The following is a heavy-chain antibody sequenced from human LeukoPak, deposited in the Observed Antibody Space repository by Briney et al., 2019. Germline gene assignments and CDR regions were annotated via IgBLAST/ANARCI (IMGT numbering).Heavy chain of an antibody. Sequence: SETLSLTCTVSGASFSSYYWSWIRQPPGKGLEWIGEINHSGSTNYNPSLKSRVTISVDTSKNQFSLKLSSVTAADTAVYYCARGRIVVRANWFDPWGQGTLVTVSS. CDR3: ARGRIVVRANWFDP. J-gene: IGHJ5*02. V-gene: IGHV4-34*01. CDR1: GASFSSYY. CDR2: INHSGST. D-gene: IGHD3-22*01.